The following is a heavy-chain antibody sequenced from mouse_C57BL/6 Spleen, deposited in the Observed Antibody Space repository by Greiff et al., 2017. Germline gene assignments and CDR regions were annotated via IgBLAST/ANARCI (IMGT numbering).Heavy chain of an antibody. D-gene: IGHD2-2*01. CDR1: GYTFTSYW. CDR3: ARAGYDGDCAY. CDR2: IDPSDSYT. Sequence: QVHVKQPGAELVMPGASVKLSCKASGYTFTSYWMHWVKQRPGQGLEWIGEIDPSDSYTNYNQKFKGKSTLTVDKSSSTAYMQLSSLTSEDSAVYYCARAGYDGDCAYWGQGTLVTVSA. J-gene: IGHJ3*01. V-gene: IGHV1-69*01.